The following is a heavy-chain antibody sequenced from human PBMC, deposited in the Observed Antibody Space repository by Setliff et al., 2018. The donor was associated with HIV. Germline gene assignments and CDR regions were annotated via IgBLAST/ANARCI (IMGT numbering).Heavy chain of an antibody. CDR3: ARDAPTVYANGWFDP. CDR2: INHSGST. Sequence: SETLSLTCAVYGGSFSGYYWSWIRQSPGKGLEWIGEINHSGSTNYNPSLKSRVTISVDTSKNQFSLKLSSVTAADTAVYYCARDAPTVYANGWFDPWGQGTLVTVSS. CDR1: GGSFSGYY. V-gene: IGHV4-34*01. J-gene: IGHJ5*02. D-gene: IGHD2-8*01.